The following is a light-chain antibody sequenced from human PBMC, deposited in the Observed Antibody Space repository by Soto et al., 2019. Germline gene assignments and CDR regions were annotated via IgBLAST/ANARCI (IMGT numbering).Light chain of an antibody. V-gene: IGKV1-5*03. CDR3: QHYKGYSWT. CDR1: QSISRW. J-gene: IGKJ1*01. CDR2: TTS. Sequence: DIHLTQSPSTLSASVGDRITITGRASQSISRWLAWSQQKPGKAPKLLIYTTSSLESGVPSRFSGSGSGTEFTITISSLQTDDFATYYCQHYKGYSWTIGQGTKVEIK.